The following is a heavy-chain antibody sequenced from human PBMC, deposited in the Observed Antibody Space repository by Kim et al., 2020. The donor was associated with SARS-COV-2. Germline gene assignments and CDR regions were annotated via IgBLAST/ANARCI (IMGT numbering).Heavy chain of an antibody. CDR3: VRDYSSSSDYYYYMDV. D-gene: IGHD6-6*01. J-gene: IGHJ6*03. CDR2: IYYSGIT. V-gene: IGHV4-59*08. CDR1: GGSISDYY. Sequence: SETLSLICAVSGGSISDYYWTWVRQPPGKGLEWIGYIYYSGITNYNPSLKSRVTISVDTSRNQFSLKLNSLTAADTAVYYCVRDYSSSSDYYYYMDVWG.